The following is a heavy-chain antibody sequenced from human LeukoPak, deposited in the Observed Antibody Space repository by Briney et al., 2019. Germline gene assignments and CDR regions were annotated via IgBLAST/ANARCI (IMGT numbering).Heavy chain of an antibody. D-gene: IGHD5-12*01. CDR1: GGSFSGYY. Sequence: SETLSLTCAVYGGSFSGYYWSWIRQPPGKGLEWIGEINHSGSTNYNPSLKSRVTISVDTSKNQFSLKLSSVTAADTAVYYCASDGWLRIFDYWGQGTLVTVSS. CDR2: INHSGST. CDR3: ASDGWLRIFDY. J-gene: IGHJ4*02. V-gene: IGHV4-34*01.